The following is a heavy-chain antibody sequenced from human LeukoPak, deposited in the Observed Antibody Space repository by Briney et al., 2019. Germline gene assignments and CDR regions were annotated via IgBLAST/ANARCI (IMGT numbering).Heavy chain of an antibody. Sequence: PGGSLRLSCAASGFTFTTYPMSWVRQAPGKGLGWVSAISASDGGTYYADSVKGRFTISRDNSRSAVFLQMSSLRAEDTAVYYCAKAPHCPDDVCRYFDYWGQGILVTVSS. V-gene: IGHV3-23*01. CDR3: AKAPHCPDDVCRYFDY. CDR2: ISASDGGT. CDR1: GFTFTTYP. J-gene: IGHJ4*02. D-gene: IGHD2-8*01.